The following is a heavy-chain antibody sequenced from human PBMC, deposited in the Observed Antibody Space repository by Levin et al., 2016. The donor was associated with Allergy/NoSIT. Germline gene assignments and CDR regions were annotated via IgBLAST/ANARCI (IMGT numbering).Heavy chain of an antibody. CDR1: GFAFSSYS. Sequence: GESLKISCAASGFAFSSYSMSWVRQAPGKGLEWVSSITSSNYVHYADSVKGRFTISRDNAKNSLFLQMNTLRAEDTAVYFCARDGYTVWDFDYWGQGTLVTVSS. CDR2: ITSSNYV. D-gene: IGHD5-24*01. V-gene: IGHV3-21*01. J-gene: IGHJ4*02. CDR3: ARDGYTVWDFDY.